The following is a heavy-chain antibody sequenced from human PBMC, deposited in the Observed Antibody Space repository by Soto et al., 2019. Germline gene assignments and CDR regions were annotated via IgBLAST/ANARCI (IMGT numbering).Heavy chain of an antibody. CDR2: ISAYNGNT. Sequence: ASVKVSCKASGYTFTSYGISWVRQAPGEGLEWMGWISAYNGNTNYAQKLQGRVTMTTDTSTSTAYMELRSLRSDDTAVYYCARDLEGDDSSGYAGFDIWGQGTTVTVS. J-gene: IGHJ3*02. CDR1: GYTFTSYG. D-gene: IGHD3-22*01. V-gene: IGHV1-18*01. CDR3: ARDLEGDDSSGYAGFDI.